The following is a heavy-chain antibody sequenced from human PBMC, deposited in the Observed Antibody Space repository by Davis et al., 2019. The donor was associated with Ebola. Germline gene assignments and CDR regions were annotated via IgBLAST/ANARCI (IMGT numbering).Heavy chain of an antibody. Sequence: SETLSLTCAVYGESFSGFYWTWIRQPPGTGLEWIGEINHSGTTNYNPSLKSRVTISVDTSKNQFSLKLTSVTAADTAVYYCARGTMYSSGWYFDFWGQGTLVTVSS. CDR1: GESFSGFY. D-gene: IGHD6-19*01. CDR3: ARGTMYSSGWYFDF. CDR2: INHSGTT. J-gene: IGHJ4*02. V-gene: IGHV4-34*01.